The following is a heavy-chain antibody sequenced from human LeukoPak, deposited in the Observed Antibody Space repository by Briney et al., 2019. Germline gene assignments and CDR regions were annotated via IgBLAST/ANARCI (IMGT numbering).Heavy chain of an antibody. CDR2: ISSSSSYI. CDR3: ARDWYSGSYSYDY. V-gene: IGHV3-21*01. D-gene: IGHD1-26*01. CDR1: GFTFSTYN. J-gene: IGHJ4*02. Sequence: GGSLRLSCAASGFTFSTYNMNWVRQAPGKGLEWVSSISSSSSYIYYADSVKGRFTISRDNAKNSLYPQMNSLRAEDTAVYYCARDWYSGSYSYDYWGQGTLVTVSS.